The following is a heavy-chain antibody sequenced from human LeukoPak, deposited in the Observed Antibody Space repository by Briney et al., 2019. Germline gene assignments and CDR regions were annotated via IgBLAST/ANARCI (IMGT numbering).Heavy chain of an antibody. CDR3: ARARGSYSFDY. CDR1: GFTFSGSA. CDR2: IRSKANNYAT. V-gene: IGHV3-73*01. J-gene: IGHJ4*02. D-gene: IGHD3-10*01. Sequence: GGSLRLSCAASGFTFSGSAMHWVRQASGKGLEWVGRIRSKANNYATAYAASVKGRFTISRDDSKNTAYLQMNSLKTEDTAVYYCARARGSYSFDYWGQGTLVTVSS.